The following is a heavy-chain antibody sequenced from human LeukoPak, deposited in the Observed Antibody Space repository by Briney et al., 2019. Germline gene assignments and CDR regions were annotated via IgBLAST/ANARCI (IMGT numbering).Heavy chain of an antibody. V-gene: IGHV3-7*01. CDR3: ARDGDGYNYPY. J-gene: IGHJ4*02. CDR2: IKQDGSEK. D-gene: IGHD5-24*01. Sequence: PGGSLRLSCAASGFTFSSYWMSWVRQAPGKGLEWVANIKQDGSEKHYVDSVKGRFTISRDNAKNSLYLQMNSLRAEDTAVYYCARDGDGYNYPYWGQGTLVTVSS. CDR1: GFTFSSYW.